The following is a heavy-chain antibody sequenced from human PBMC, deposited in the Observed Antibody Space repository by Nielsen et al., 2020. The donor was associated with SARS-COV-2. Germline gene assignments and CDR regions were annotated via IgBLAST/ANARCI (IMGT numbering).Heavy chain of an antibody. D-gene: IGHD2-21*01. CDR3: VRATLVIYGMDV. CDR2: ISGYNGNR. V-gene: IGHV1-18*01. Sequence: ASVKVSCKASGYTFSSFGISWVRQAPGQGLEWMGWISGYNGNRKYAEKFQGRVTMTTDTSTRTANMELRSLRSDDTAVYYCVRATLVIYGMDVWGQGTSVTVSS. J-gene: IGHJ6*02. CDR1: GYTFSSFG.